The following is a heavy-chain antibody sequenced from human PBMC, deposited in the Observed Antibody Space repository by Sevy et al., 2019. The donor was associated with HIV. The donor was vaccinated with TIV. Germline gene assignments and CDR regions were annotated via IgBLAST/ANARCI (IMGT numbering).Heavy chain of an antibody. V-gene: IGHV1-2*02. D-gene: IGHD2-2*01. CDR2: INPNSGGT. J-gene: IGHJ4*02. CDR1: GYTFTGYY. Sequence: ASVKVSCKASGYTFTGYYMHWVRQAPGQGLEWMGWINPNSGGTNYEQKFQGRVTMTRDTSISTAYMELSRLRSDDTAVYYCARYCCSSTGPKTPLSYYFDYWGQGTLVTVSS. CDR3: ARYCCSSTGPKTPLSYYFDY.